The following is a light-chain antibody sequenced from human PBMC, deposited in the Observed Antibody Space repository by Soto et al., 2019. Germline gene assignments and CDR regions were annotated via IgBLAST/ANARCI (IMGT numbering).Light chain of an antibody. Sequence: DIQMTQSHSTLSAAVGDRVTITCRASQNIISWLAWYQQKPGKAPKLLIYDASSLESGVPSRFSGSGSGTEFTLTISSLQPDDFATYYCQQYKSYFPSFGQGTKVDIK. V-gene: IGKV1-5*01. CDR1: QNIISW. CDR2: DAS. CDR3: QQYKSYFPS. J-gene: IGKJ2*01.